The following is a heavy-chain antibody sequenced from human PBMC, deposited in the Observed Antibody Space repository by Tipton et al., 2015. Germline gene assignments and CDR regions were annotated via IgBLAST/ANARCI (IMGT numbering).Heavy chain of an antibody. V-gene: IGHV1-18*01. Sequence: QLVQSGAEVTKPGASVKVSCKASGYNFITYGISWVRQAPGQGLEWMGWISTFTGRTKCAQKVQGRLNMTTDPSTSTAYMELRSLRSEDTAVYYCAREEGISIFGVVKIWGQGTLVTVSS. CDR1: GYNFITYG. D-gene: IGHD3-3*01. CDR3: AREEGISIFGVVKI. CDR2: ISTFTGRT. J-gene: IGHJ4*02.